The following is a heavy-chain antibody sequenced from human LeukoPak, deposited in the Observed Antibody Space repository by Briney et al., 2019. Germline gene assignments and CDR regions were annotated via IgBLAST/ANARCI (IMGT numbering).Heavy chain of an antibody. Sequence: GASVKVSCKASGYTFTSYAMNWVRQAPGQGLEWMGWINPNSGGTNFAQKFQGRVTMTRDTSINTAYMELNSLRSDDTAVYYCARLGGSSDYWGQGTLVTVSS. V-gene: IGHV1-2*02. D-gene: IGHD1-26*01. J-gene: IGHJ4*02. CDR3: ARLGGSSDY. CDR2: INPNSGGT. CDR1: GYTFTSYA.